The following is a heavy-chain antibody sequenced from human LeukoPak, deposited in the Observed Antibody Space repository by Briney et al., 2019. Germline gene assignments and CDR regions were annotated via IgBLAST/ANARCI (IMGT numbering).Heavy chain of an antibody. V-gene: IGHV3-9*01. J-gene: IGHJ6*02. D-gene: IGHD3-3*01. CDR3: ARDVQLFLEWPKYYYGMDV. Sequence: GGSLRLSCAASGFTFDDYAMHWVRQAPGKGLEWVSGISWNSGSIGYADSVKGRFTISRDNAKNSLYLQMNSLRAEDTAVYYCARDVQLFLEWPKYYYGMDVWGQGTTVTVSS. CDR2: ISWNSGSI. CDR1: GFTFDDYA.